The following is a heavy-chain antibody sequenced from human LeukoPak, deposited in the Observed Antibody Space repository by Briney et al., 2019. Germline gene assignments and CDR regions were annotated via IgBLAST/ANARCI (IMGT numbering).Heavy chain of an antibody. CDR1: GYTFTSYD. J-gene: IGHJ4*02. D-gene: IGHD3-9*01. CDR2: MNPNSGNT. CDR3: ASDVLRYFDWLPYFDY. V-gene: IGHV1-8*03. Sequence: ASVKVSCKASGYTFTSYDINWGRQATGQGLEWMGWMNPNSGNTGYAQKFQGRVTITRNTSISTAYMELSSLRSEDTAVYYCASDVLRYFDWLPYFDYWGQGTLVTVSS.